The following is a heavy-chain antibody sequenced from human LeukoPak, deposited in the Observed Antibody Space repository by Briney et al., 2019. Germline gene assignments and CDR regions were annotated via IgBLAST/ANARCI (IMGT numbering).Heavy chain of an antibody. Sequence: ASVKVSCKASGYIFTNFGISWVRQARGQGLEWMGWISGYNGNTKYVQKFQGRVTMTTDTSTSTAYMELKSLRSDDTAVYYCARGGHRRYYYTSGSAFDPWGQGTLVTVSS. CDR3: ARGGHRRYYYTSGSAFDP. V-gene: IGHV1-18*01. CDR2: ISGYNGNT. CDR1: GYIFTNFG. J-gene: IGHJ5*02. D-gene: IGHD3-10*01.